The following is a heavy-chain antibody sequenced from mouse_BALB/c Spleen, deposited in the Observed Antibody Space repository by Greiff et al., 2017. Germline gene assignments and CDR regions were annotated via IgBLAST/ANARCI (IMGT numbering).Heavy chain of an antibody. Sequence: VQLQQSGPELVKPGASVKISCKASGYSFTGYFMNWVRQSHGKGLEWIGRINPYNGDTFYNRKFKGKATLTVDKSSSTAHMELRSLASEDSAVFYCAREVFITTVVATRWYAMDYWGQGTSVTVSS. V-gene: IGHV1-20*02. CDR3: AREVFITTVVATRWYAMDY. CDR2: INPYNGDT. J-gene: IGHJ4*01. D-gene: IGHD1-1*01. CDR1: GYSFTGYF.